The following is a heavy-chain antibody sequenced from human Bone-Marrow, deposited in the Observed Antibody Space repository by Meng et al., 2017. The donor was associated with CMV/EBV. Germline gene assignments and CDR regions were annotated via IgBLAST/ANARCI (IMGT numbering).Heavy chain of an antibody. D-gene: IGHD6-13*01. Sequence: ASVKVSCKASGHTFTSYGISWVRQAPGQGLEWMGWISAYNGNTNYAQKLQGRVTMTTDTSTSTAYMELRSLRSDDTAVYYCARARKTRGIAAAAAVFDYWGQGTLVTVSS. CDR3: ARARKTRGIAAAAAVFDY. CDR1: GHTFTSYG. V-gene: IGHV1-18*01. J-gene: IGHJ4*02. CDR2: ISAYNGNT.